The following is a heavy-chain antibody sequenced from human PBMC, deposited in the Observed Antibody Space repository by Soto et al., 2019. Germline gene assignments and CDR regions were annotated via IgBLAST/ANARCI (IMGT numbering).Heavy chain of an antibody. CDR1: GGSISSCGYY. CDR3: AVVVQARFXY. Sequence: PSETLSLTCTVSGGSISSCGYYWSWIRQHPGKGLEWIGYIYYSGSTYYNPSLKSRVTISVDTSKNQFSLKLSSVTAADAAVYYCAVVVQARFXYWGQGTLVTVSS. D-gene: IGHD2-15*01. J-gene: IGHJ4*02. CDR2: IYYSGST. V-gene: IGHV4-31*03.